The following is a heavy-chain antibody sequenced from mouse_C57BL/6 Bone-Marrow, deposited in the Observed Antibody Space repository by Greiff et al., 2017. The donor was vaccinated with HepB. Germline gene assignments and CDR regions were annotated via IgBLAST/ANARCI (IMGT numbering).Heavy chain of an antibody. D-gene: IGHD4-1*02. Sequence: EVQLQQSGPELVKPGASVKISCKASGYSFTDYNMNWVKQSNGKSLEWIGVINPNYGTTSYNQKFKGKATLTVDKSSSTAYMQLNSLTSEDSAVYSCASLPTGGGSWFAYWGPGTLVTVSA. V-gene: IGHV1-39*01. CDR1: GYSFTDYN. CDR2: INPNYGTT. J-gene: IGHJ3*01. CDR3: ASLPTGGGSWFAY.